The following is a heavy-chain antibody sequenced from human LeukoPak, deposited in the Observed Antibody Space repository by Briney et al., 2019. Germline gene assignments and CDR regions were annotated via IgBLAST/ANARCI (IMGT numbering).Heavy chain of an antibody. D-gene: IGHD3-22*01. CDR3: ARPFQDYDKGTFFYFFDF. J-gene: IGHJ4*02. Sequence: SETLSLTCSVSGASVTMGSYYWAWIRQPPGKGLEWIGTFHFSGSAYYNPSLKSRVTISVDTSKNSVSLMLRSVTAADTAVYFCARPFQDYDKGTFFYFFDFWGQGILVTVSS. V-gene: IGHV4-39*01. CDR2: FHFSGSA. CDR1: GASVTMGSYY.